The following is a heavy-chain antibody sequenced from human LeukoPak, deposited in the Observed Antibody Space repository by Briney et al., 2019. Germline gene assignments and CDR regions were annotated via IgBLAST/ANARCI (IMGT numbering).Heavy chain of an antibody. J-gene: IGHJ4*02. Sequence: GGSLRLSCAASGFTLSSNYMSWGRQAPRKGLGLVSVIYSGGSTHSADSVKGRFTIPRDNSKNTLYLQMNSLRAEDTAVYYCAFGDYEYYFDYWGQGTLVTVSS. V-gene: IGHV3-66*01. CDR2: IYSGGST. CDR1: GFTLSSNY. CDR3: AFGDYEYYFDY. D-gene: IGHD4-17*01.